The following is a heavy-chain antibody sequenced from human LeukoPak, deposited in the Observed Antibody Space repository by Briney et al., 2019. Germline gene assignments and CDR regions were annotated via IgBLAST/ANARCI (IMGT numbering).Heavy chain of an antibody. V-gene: IGHV3-33*06. CDR3: AKGGGSYGDRNWYFDL. D-gene: IGHD1-26*01. J-gene: IGHJ2*01. CDR1: GFTFSSYG. Sequence: PGGSLRLSCAASGFTFSSYGMHWVRQAPGKGLEWVAVIWYDGSNKYYADSVKGRFTISRDNSKNTLYLQMNSLRAEDTAVYYCAKGGGSYGDRNWYFDLWGRGTLVTVSS. CDR2: IWYDGSNK.